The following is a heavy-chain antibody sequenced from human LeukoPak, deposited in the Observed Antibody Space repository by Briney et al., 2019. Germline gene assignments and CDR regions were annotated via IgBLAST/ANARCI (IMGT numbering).Heavy chain of an antibody. CDR1: GYTFTSYD. Sequence: GASVKVSCKASGYTFTSYDINWVRQATGQGLEWMGWMNPNSGNTGYAQKLQGRVTMSRNTSVCTAYMELRSLRSEDTAVYYCARGSRITIFGVVIIGFDPWGQGTLVTVSS. CDR2: MNPNSGNT. V-gene: IGHV1-8*01. CDR3: ARGSRITIFGVVIIGFDP. J-gene: IGHJ5*02. D-gene: IGHD3-3*01.